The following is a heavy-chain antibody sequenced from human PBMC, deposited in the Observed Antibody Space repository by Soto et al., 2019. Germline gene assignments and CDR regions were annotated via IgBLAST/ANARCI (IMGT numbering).Heavy chain of an antibody. CDR1: GGSISSSSYY. Sequence: QLQLQESGPGLVKPSETLSLTCTVSGGSISSSSYYWGWIRQPPGKGLEWLGSIYYSGSTYYNPSLKSRVTISVDTSKNQFSLKLSSVTAADTAVYYCAQSGYSGYDAIDYWGQGTLVTVSS. J-gene: IGHJ4*02. D-gene: IGHD5-12*01. V-gene: IGHV4-39*01. CDR3: AQSGYSGYDAIDY. CDR2: IYYSGST.